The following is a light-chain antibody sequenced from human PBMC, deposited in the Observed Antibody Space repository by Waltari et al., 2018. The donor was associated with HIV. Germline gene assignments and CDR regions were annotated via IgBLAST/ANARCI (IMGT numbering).Light chain of an antibody. Sequence: QSVLTPPPSASGTPGPRVTISCSGARSNIGSNTVNWYQQFPGTAPKPPIYSNNQRPSGVPDRFSGSKSGTSASLAISGLQSEDEADYYCSAWDDSVTGPVFGGGTKLTVL. CDR2: SNN. J-gene: IGLJ3*02. CDR1: RSNIGSNT. CDR3: SAWDDSVTGPV. V-gene: IGLV1-44*01.